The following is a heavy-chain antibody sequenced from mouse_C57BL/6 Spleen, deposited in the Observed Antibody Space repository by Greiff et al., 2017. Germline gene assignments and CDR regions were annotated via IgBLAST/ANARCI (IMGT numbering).Heavy chain of an antibody. V-gene: IGHV1-64*01. CDR1: GYTFTSYW. Sequence: VKLQQPGAELVKPGASVKLSCKASGYTFTSYWMHWVKQRPGQGLEWIGMIHPNSGSTNYNEKFKSKATLTVDKSSSTAYMQLSSLTSEDSAVYYCARTGSSRYFDVWGTGTTVTVSS. CDR3: ARTGSSRYFDV. CDR2: IHPNSGST. D-gene: IGHD1-1*01. J-gene: IGHJ1*03.